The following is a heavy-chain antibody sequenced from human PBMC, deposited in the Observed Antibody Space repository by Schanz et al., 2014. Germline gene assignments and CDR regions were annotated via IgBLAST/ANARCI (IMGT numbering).Heavy chain of an antibody. Sequence: QIQLVQSGPEVKKPGATVKVSCKASGYIFINSGISWVRQAPGQGLECMGWISVYNHNKEYDQKFQGRVTMTTDTSTSTANMALTDLRSDDTAVYYCARDRRFFDRDDLYYFDSWGQGTLVTVSS. CDR3: ARDRRFFDRDDLYYFDS. V-gene: IGHV1-18*01. D-gene: IGHD3-3*01. CDR1: GYIFINSG. CDR2: ISVYNHNK. J-gene: IGHJ4*02.